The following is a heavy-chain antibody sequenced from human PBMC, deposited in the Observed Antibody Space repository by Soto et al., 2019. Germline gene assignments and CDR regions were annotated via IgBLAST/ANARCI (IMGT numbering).Heavy chain of an antibody. Sequence: GGSLRLSCAASGLTFRSYAMSWVRQAPGKGLEWVSAISGSGGSTYYADSVKGRFTISRDNSKNTLYLQMNSLRAEDTAVYYCAKDRSGSWAPHWFDPWGQGTLVTVSS. CDR3: AKDRSGSWAPHWFDP. CDR2: ISGSGGST. J-gene: IGHJ5*02. D-gene: IGHD6-13*01. CDR1: GLTFRSYA. V-gene: IGHV3-23*01.